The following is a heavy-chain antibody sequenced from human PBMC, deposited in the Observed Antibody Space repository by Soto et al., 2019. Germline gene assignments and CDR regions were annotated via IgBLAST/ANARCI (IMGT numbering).Heavy chain of an antibody. J-gene: IGHJ4*02. D-gene: IGHD3-22*01. V-gene: IGHV4-39*01. Sequence: SETLSLTCTVSGDSISSSSYYWGWIRQPPGKGLEWIGGIYYSGSTYYNPSLKSRVTISVDTSRIHFSLKLISVTAADTAVYYCARQSYDSSDYFDYWGQGTRVTVSS. CDR3: ARQSYDSSDYFDY. CDR1: GDSISSSSYY. CDR2: IYYSGST.